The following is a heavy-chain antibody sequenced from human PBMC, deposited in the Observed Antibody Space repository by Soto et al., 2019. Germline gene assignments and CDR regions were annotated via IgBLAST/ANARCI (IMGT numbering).Heavy chain of an antibody. CDR2: IVVGSGNT. CDR1: GFTFTSSA. J-gene: IGHJ6*03. D-gene: IGHD2-2*03. CDR3: AAGLDRGGDYYYYYYMDG. V-gene: IGHV1-58*02. Sequence: GASVKVSCKASGFTFTSSAMQWVRQPRGQRLEWIGWIVVGSGNTNYAQKFQERVTITRDMSTSTAYMELSSLRSEDTAVYYCAAGLDRGGDYYYYYYMDGWGKGTKVTV.